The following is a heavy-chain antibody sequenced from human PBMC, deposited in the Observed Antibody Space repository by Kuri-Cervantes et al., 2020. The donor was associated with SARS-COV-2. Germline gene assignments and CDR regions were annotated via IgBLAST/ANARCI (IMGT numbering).Heavy chain of an antibody. V-gene: IGHV1-46*01. D-gene: IGHD6-19*01. CDR1: RYTFTVYY. Sequence: SVKVSCKASRYTFTVYYVHWVRQAPGKGLEWMGIINPSGGSTSYAQKFQGRVTMTRDTSPSTIYMELSSLRSEDTAVYYCARDSSGSAFDIWGQGTMVTVSS. CDR2: INPSGGST. CDR3: ARDSSGSAFDI. J-gene: IGHJ3*02.